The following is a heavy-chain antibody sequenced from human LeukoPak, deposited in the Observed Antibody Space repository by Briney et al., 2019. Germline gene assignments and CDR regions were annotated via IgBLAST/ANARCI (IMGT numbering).Heavy chain of an antibody. CDR1: GGSITNYY. J-gene: IGHJ5*02. V-gene: IGHV4-59*01. D-gene: IGHD2-15*01. Sequence: MPSETLSLTCTVSGGSITNYYWIWIRQPPGKGLEWIGHTSYSGSTNYNPSLKSRVTISVDTSKNQFSLKLTSVTAADTAVYYCARGHDGVVGWFAPWGRGTLVTVSS. CDR3: ARGHDGVVGWFAP. CDR2: TSYSGST.